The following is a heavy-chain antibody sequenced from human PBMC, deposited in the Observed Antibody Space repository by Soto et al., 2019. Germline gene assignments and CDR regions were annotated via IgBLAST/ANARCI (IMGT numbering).Heavy chain of an antibody. Sequence: EASVKVSCKSSGYTFTSYAMHWVRQAPGQRLEWMGWINAGNGNTKYSQKFQGRVTITRDTSASTAYMELSSLRSEDTAVYYCARSIVVVTALDYWGQGTLVTVSS. J-gene: IGHJ4*02. CDR1: GYTFTSYA. V-gene: IGHV1-3*01. D-gene: IGHD2-21*02. CDR3: ARSIVVVTALDY. CDR2: INAGNGNT.